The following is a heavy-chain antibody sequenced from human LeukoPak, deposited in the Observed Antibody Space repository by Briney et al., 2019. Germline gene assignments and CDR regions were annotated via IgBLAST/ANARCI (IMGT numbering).Heavy chain of an antibody. D-gene: IGHD6-13*01. Sequence: GESLNISCKGSGYSVTSYWIGWVRQMPGKGLEWMGIIYPGDSDTRYSPSFRGQVTISAAKPISTAYLQWSSLKASDTAMYYCGTRTQLVSRDAFDIWGQGTMVTVSS. J-gene: IGHJ3*02. V-gene: IGHV5-51*04. CDR2: IYPGDSDT. CDR1: GYSVTSYW. CDR3: GTRTQLVSRDAFDI.